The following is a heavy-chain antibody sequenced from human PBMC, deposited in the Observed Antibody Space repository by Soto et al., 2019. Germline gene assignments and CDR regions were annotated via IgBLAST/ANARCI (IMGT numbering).Heavy chain of an antibody. D-gene: IGHD5-18*01. Sequence: QLQLQESGPGLVKPSETLSLTCTVSGGSISSSSYYWGWIRQPPGKGLEWIGSIYYSGSTYYNPSLKSRVTISVDTSKNQFSLKLSSVTAADTAVYYCARRGYRYAHPFDYWGQGTLVTVSS. V-gene: IGHV4-39*01. CDR2: IYYSGST. CDR1: GGSISSSSYY. CDR3: ARRGYRYAHPFDY. J-gene: IGHJ4*02.